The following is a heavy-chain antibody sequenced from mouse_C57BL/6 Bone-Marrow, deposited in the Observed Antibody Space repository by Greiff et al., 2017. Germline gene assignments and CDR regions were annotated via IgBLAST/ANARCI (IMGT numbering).Heavy chain of an antibody. Sequence: EVKLVESGPGMVKPSQSLSLTCTVTGYSITSGYDWHWIRHFPGNKLEWMGYISYSGSTNYNPSLKSRISITHDTSKNHFFLKLNSVTTEDTATYYCARDGYYSWFAYWGQGTLVTVSA. D-gene: IGHD2-3*01. V-gene: IGHV3-1*01. CDR1: GYSITSGYD. J-gene: IGHJ3*01. CDR3: ARDGYYSWFAY. CDR2: ISYSGST.